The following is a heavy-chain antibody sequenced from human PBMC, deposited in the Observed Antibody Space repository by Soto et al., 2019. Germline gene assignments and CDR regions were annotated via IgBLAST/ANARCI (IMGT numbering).Heavy chain of an antibody. V-gene: IGHV3-9*01. J-gene: IGHJ4*02. D-gene: IGHD3-9*01. CDR2: ISWNSGSI. Sequence: GGSLRLSCAASGFTFDDYAMHWVRQAPGKGLEWVSGISWNSGSIGYADSVKGRFTISRDNAKNSLYLQMNSLRAEDTALYYCAKVIPPYDILTGYDYWGQGTLVTVSS. CDR3: AKVIPPYDILTGYDY. CDR1: GFTFDDYA.